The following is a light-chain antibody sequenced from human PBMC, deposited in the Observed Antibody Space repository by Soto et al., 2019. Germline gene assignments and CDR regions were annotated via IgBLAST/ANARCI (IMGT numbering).Light chain of an antibody. CDR3: QSYYSSNHRV. CDR1: SGSIASNY. V-gene: IGLV6-57*04. CDR2: EDN. J-gene: IGLJ3*02. Sequence: NVMLTQPHSVSESPGKTVTISCTRSSGSIASNYVQWYQQRPGSAPTTVIYEDNQRPSGVPDRFSGSIDSSSNSASLTISGMKTEDEADYYCQSYYSSNHRVFGGGTKLTVL.